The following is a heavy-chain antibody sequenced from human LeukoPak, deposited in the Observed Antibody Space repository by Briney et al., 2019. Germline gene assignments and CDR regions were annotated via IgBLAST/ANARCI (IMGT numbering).Heavy chain of an antibody. D-gene: IGHD1-26*01. CDR2: ISSSSSPI. V-gene: IGHV3-48*01. CDR3: AGSLSIVGATGGY. CDR1: GFTFSTYS. J-gene: IGHJ4*02. Sequence: GGSLRLSCAASGFTFSTYSMNWVRQAPGKGLEWVSYISSSSSPIYYADSVKGRFTISRDNAKNSLYLQMNSLRAEDTAVYYCAGSLSIVGATGGYWGQGTLVTVSS.